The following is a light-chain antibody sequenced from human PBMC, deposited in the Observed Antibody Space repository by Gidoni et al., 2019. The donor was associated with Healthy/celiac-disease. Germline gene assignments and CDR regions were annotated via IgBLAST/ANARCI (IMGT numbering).Light chain of an antibody. V-gene: IGLV2-11*01. Sequence: QSALTQPRSVSGSPGQSVTLSCTGTSSDVGGYNYVSWYQQHPGQAPKLMFYDVSKRPSGVPDRFSGSKSGNTASLTISGLQADDEADYYCCSYAGSYTSYVFGTGTKVTVL. J-gene: IGLJ1*01. CDR1: SSDVGGYNY. CDR3: CSYAGSYTSYV. CDR2: DVS.